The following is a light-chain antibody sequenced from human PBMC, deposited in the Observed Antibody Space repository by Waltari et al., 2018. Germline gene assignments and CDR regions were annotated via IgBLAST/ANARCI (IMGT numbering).Light chain of an antibody. J-gene: IGKJ1*01. CDR2: GAS. CDR1: PSVSRA. Sequence: EIVLTQSPGTLSLSPGERVILSCRVSPSVSRALAWYQQKPGQAPRLLIYGASNRATVIPDRFSGSGSGTDFSLTISRLEPEDFAVYYCQHYVRLPVTFGQGTKVEIK. V-gene: IGKV3-20*01. CDR3: QHYVRLPVT.